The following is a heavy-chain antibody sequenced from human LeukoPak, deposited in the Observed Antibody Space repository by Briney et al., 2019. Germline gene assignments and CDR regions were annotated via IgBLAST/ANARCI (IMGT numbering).Heavy chain of an antibody. CDR1: GGSISSSSYY. CDR2: IYYSGST. Sequence: SETLSLTCTVSGGSISSSSYYWGWIRQPPGKGLEWIGNIYYSGSTYYNPSLKSRVTISVDTSKNQFSLKLSSVTAADTAVYYCARHDSSGYYYVRAYFDYLGQGTLVTVSS. V-gene: IGHV4-39*01. J-gene: IGHJ4*02. CDR3: ARHDSSGYYYVRAYFDY. D-gene: IGHD3-22*01.